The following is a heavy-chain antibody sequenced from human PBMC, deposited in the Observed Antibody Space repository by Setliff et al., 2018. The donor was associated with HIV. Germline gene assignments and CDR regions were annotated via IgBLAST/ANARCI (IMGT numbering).Heavy chain of an antibody. J-gene: IGHJ5*02. Sequence: QPGGSLRLSCAASGFAFSDFWMSWARQAPGKGLEWVANINEDGNKKYYVGSVKGRFTTSRDNAKSSIYLEMKNLRADDTAVYYCAAVSSRTNAVYGVISTRFDPWGQGTLVTVSS. V-gene: IGHV3-7*03. D-gene: IGHD2-8*01. CDR2: INEDGNKK. CDR3: AAVSSRTNAVYGVISTRFDP. CDR1: GFAFSDFW.